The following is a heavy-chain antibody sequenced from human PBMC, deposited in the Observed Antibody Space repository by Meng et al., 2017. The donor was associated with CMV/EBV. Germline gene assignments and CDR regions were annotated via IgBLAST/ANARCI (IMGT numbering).Heavy chain of an antibody. D-gene: IGHD3-3*01. J-gene: IGHJ3*02. CDR2: IYHSGST. CDR1: GGSISSYY. V-gene: IGHV4-38-2*02. CDR3: ARETNPYYDFWSGYSGVDAFDI. Sequence: SETLSLTCTVSGGSISSYYWGWIRQPPGKGLEWIGSIYHSGSTYYNPSLKSRVTISVDTSKNQFSLKLSSVTAADTAVYYCARETNPYYDFWSGYSGVDAFDIWGQGTMVTVSS.